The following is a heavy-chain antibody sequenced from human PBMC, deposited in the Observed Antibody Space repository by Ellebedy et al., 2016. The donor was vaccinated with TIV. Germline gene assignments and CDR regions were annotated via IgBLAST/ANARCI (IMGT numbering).Heavy chain of an antibody. J-gene: IGHJ4*02. D-gene: IGHD5-18*01. CDR2: SSAHNGNS. CDR1: GYPFKTYG. Sequence: ASVKVSXKASGYPFKTYGISWVRQAPGQGLEWMGWSSAHNGNSYYAQPFKGRVTFTTDTSTETAYMELTSLTSDDTAMYYCARERGYSFGTPAYWGQGTLIIVSS. V-gene: IGHV1-18*04. CDR3: ARERGYSFGTPAY.